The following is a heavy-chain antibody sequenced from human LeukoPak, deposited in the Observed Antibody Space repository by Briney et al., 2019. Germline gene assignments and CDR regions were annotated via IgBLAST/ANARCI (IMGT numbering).Heavy chain of an antibody. CDR2: ISSTSTFI. D-gene: IGHD1-14*01. J-gene: IGHJ4*02. CDR1: GFTFSTYS. Sequence: GGSLRLSCAASGFTFSTYSINWVRQAPGKGLEWVSCISSTSTFIYYADSVKGRFTISRDNAKNSLYLQMNSLRAEDTAIYYCGRVVTTSEDWGQGILVTVST. CDR3: GRVVTTSED. V-gene: IGHV3-21*01.